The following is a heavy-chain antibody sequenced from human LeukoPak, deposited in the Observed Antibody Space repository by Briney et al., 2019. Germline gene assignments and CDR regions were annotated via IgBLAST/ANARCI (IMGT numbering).Heavy chain of an antibody. Sequence: ASVTVSCKASGGTFSSYAISWVRQAPGQGLEWMGWINPNSGGTNYAQKFQGRVTMTRDTSISTAYMELSRLRSDDTAVYYCAREVAVAGTSGAFDIWGQGTMVTVSS. V-gene: IGHV1-2*02. J-gene: IGHJ3*02. CDR3: AREVAVAGTSGAFDI. CDR1: GGTFSSYA. CDR2: INPNSGGT. D-gene: IGHD6-19*01.